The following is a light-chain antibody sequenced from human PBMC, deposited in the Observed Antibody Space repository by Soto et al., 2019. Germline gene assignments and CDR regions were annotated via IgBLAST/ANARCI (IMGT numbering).Light chain of an antibody. Sequence: EIVMTQSPATLSVSPGERATLSCRASQSISRHLVWYQQKPGQAPRLVIYGASTRVTGIPARFSGSGSGTEFTLTISSVQSEEFAVYYCQQYNDWPPWTFGQGTKVEIK. J-gene: IGKJ1*01. CDR2: GAS. V-gene: IGKV3D-15*01. CDR1: QSISRH. CDR3: QQYNDWPPWT.